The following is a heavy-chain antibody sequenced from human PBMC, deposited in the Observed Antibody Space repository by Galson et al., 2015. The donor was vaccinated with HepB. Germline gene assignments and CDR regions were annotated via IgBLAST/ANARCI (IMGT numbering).Heavy chain of an antibody. J-gene: IGHJ4*02. CDR3: ARDGMVRGVIGY. CDR1: GFTFSSYS. Sequence: SLRLSCAASGFTFSSYSMNWVRQAPGKGLEWVSSISSSSSYIYYADSVKGRFTISRDNAKNSLYLQMNSLRAEDTAVYYCARDGMVRGVIGYWGQGTLVTVSS. V-gene: IGHV3-21*01. D-gene: IGHD3-10*01. CDR2: ISSSSSYI.